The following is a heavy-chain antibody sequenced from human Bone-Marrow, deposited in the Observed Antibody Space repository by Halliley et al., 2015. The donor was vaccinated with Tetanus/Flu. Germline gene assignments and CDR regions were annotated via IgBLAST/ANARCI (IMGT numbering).Heavy chain of an antibody. D-gene: IGHD2-15*01. Sequence: LEWIGKIHHGGSTNYSPSLKSRVSMSVDKSKNQFSLKLTSVTAADTAMYYCARFNYSLYALDVWGQGTTVTASS. J-gene: IGHJ6*02. V-gene: IGHV4-4*02. CDR2: IHHGGST. CDR3: ARFNYSLYALDV.